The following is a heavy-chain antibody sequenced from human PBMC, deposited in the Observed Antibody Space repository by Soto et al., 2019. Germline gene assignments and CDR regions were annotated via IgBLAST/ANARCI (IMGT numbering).Heavy chain of an antibody. Sequence: GGSLRLSCAASGFTFDDYAMHWVRQAPGKGLEWVSGISWNSGSIGYADSVKGRFTISRDNAKNSLYLQMNSLRAEDTAVYYCAKGGYVGVTRPFLDYWGQGTLVTVSS. CDR3: AKGGYVGVTRPFLDY. D-gene: IGHD4-17*01. CDR1: GFTFDDYA. J-gene: IGHJ4*02. V-gene: IGHV3-9*01. CDR2: ISWNSGSI.